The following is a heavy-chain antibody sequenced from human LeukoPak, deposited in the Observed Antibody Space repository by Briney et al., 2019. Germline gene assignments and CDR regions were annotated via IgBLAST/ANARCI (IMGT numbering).Heavy chain of an antibody. V-gene: IGHV3-21*01. CDR2: ISSSSSYI. CDR1: GFTFSTYI. Sequence: PGRSLRLSCAASGFTFSTYIMNWVRQAPGKGLEWVSSISSSSSYIYYADSVKGRFTISRDNAKNSLYLQMNSLRAEDTAVYFCASTANTRDFDYWGQGTLVTVSS. D-gene: IGHD2-21*02. CDR3: ASTANTRDFDY. J-gene: IGHJ4*02.